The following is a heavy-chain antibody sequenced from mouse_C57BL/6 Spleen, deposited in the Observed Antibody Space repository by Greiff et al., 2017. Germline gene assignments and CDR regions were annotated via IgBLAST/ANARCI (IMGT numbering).Heavy chain of an antibody. CDR2: IYPGDGDT. D-gene: IGHD2-4*01. V-gene: IGHV1-80*01. CDR1: GYAFSSYW. CDR3: ARQGYDYDEAMDY. J-gene: IGHJ4*01. Sequence: VQLQQSGAELVKPGASVKISCKASGYAFSSYWMNWVKQRPGKGLEWIGQIYPGDGDTNYNGKFKGKATLTADNSSSTDYMQLSSLTSEDSAVYFCARQGYDYDEAMDYWGQGTSVTVSS.